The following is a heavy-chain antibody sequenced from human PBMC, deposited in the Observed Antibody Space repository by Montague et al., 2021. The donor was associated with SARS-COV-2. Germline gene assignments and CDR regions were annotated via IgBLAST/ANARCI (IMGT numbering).Heavy chain of an antibody. CDR1: GFSITTSTMG. Sequence: PALVKPTQTLTLTCTFSGFSITTSTMGVGWIRQPPGKALEWLALIYWXDEKRFSPSLKSRLTITKDTFKGQVVLRMTNMDPVDTATYYCVHYASGSYYFHYWGQGTLVTVSS. D-gene: IGHD3-10*01. CDR3: VHYASGSYYFHY. V-gene: IGHV2-5*02. J-gene: IGHJ4*02. CDR2: IYWXDEK.